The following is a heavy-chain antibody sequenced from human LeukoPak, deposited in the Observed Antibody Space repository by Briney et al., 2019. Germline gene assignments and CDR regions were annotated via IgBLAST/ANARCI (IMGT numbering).Heavy chain of an antibody. Sequence: ASVKVSCKASGYTLTRYGLTWVRQATGQGLEWMGWMNPNSGNTGYAQKFQGRVTITRNTSISTAYMQLSSLRSEDTAVYYCARFSCRLDSGCSSDYWGQGTLVTVSS. V-gene: IGHV1-8*03. D-gene: IGHD6-19*01. CDR1: GYTLTRYG. CDR3: ARFSCRLDSGCSSDY. CDR2: MNPNSGNT. J-gene: IGHJ4*02.